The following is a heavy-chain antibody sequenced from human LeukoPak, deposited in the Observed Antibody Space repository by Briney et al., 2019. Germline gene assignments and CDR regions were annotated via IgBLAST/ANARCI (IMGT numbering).Heavy chain of an antibody. CDR2: IYSGGST. D-gene: IGHD5-18*01. J-gene: IGHJ4*02. CDR3: ARDYGYSYGSDY. CDR1: GFTVSSNY. V-gene: IGHV3-66*01. Sequence: PGGSLRLSCAASGFTVSSNYMSWVRQAPGKGLEWVPVIYSGGSTYYADSVKGRFTISRDNSKNTLYLQMNSLRAEDTAVYYCARDYGYSYGSDYWGQGTLVTVSS.